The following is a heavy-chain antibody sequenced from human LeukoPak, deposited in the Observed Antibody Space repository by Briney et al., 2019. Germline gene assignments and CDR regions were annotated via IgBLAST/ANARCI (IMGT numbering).Heavy chain of an antibody. D-gene: IGHD3-16*02. CDR1: GYTFTRYY. CDR3: ARLPYRDGVAQDY. J-gene: IGHJ4*02. Sequence: ASVKVSCKTSGYTFTRYYMQWVRQAPGHGLEWMGIINPISGATDYAQKFQGRVTMTRDTSTSKVHMELSSLRSEDTAMYYCARLPYRDGVAQDYWGQGTLVTVSP. CDR2: INPISGAT. V-gene: IGHV1-46*01.